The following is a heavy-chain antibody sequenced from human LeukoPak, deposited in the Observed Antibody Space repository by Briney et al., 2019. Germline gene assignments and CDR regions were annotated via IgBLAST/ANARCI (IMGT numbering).Heavy chain of an antibody. CDR1: GFIFSSYA. V-gene: IGHV3-23*01. Sequence: GGSLRLSCATSGFIFSSYAMTWVRQAPEKGLEWVSGISDSGGSTYYADSVKGRFTISRDNSKNTVYLQMNSLRAEDTAVYYCAKDGIAVAGSSAWYWGRGTQVTVSS. J-gene: IGHJ4*02. D-gene: IGHD6-19*01. CDR2: ISDSGGST. CDR3: AKDGIAVAGSSAWY.